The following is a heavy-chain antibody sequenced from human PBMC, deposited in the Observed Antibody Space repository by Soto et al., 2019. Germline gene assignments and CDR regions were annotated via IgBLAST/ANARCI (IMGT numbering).Heavy chain of an antibody. V-gene: IGHV3-48*02. CDR2: ISTTSSSI. CDR1: GFTFSSYS. CDR3: ARKGVAFDY. J-gene: IGHJ4*02. D-gene: IGHD3-3*01. Sequence: SLRLSCAASGFTFSSYSMNWVRQAPGKGLEWISYISTTSSSIYYADSVKGRFTISRDNAKNSLFLQMNSLRDEDTAVYYCARKGVAFDYWGQGALVTVSS.